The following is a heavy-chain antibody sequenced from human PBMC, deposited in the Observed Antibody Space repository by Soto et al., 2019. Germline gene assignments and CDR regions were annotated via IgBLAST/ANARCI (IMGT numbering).Heavy chain of an antibody. V-gene: IGHV4-59*01. CDR1: GGSISSYY. D-gene: IGHD2-2*01. Sequence: PSETLSLTCTVSGGSISSYYWSWIRQPPGKGLEWIGYIYYSGSTNYNPSLKIRVTISVDTSKNQFSLKLSSVTAADPAVYYCAREPGYCSSTSCPPTQYYYYGMDVWGQGTTVTVSS. CDR3: AREPGYCSSTSCPPTQYYYYGMDV. J-gene: IGHJ6*02. CDR2: IYYSGST.